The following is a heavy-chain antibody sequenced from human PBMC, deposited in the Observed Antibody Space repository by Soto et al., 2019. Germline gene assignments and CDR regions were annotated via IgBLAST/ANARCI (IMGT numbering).Heavy chain of an antibody. Sequence: QVQLVQSGAEVKKPGASVKVSCKASGYTFTSYYMHWVRQAPGQGLEWMGIINPSGGSTSYAQKFQGRVTMTRDTSTSTVYMELSSLRSEDTAVYYCARDENGYSYGYNWFDPWGQGTLVTVSS. CDR1: GYTFTSYY. CDR3: ARDENGYSYGYNWFDP. CDR2: INPSGGST. D-gene: IGHD5-18*01. V-gene: IGHV1-46*01. J-gene: IGHJ5*02.